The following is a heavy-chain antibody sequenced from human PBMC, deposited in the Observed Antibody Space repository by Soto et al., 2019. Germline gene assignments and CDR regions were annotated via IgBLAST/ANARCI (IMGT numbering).Heavy chain of an antibody. Sequence: SETLSLTCTVSGGNINNYGWSWIRQPPGKGLEWIGYIYYSGSTNYNPSLKSRVTISVDTSKNQFSLKLSSVTAADTAVYYCARHGFIAARPWGNNWFDPWGQGTLVTVSS. CDR2: IYYSGST. J-gene: IGHJ5*02. V-gene: IGHV4-59*08. CDR1: GGNINNYG. CDR3: ARHGFIAARPWGNNWFDP. D-gene: IGHD6-6*01.